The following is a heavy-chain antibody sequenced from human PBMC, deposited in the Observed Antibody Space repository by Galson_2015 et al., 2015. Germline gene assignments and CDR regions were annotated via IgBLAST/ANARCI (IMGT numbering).Heavy chain of an antibody. J-gene: IGHJ6*02. Sequence: QSRAEVKKPGESLQISCKGSGYSFTSYWIGWVRQMPGKGLEWMGIIYPGDSDTRYSPSFQGQVTISADKSISTAYLQWSSLKASDTAMYYCARHGGSCWSFYYYGMDGWGQGTTVTGSS. D-gene: IGHD6-19*01. V-gene: IGHV5-51*01. CDR1: GYSFTSYW. CDR2: IYPGDSDT. CDR3: ARHGGSCWSFYYYGMDG.